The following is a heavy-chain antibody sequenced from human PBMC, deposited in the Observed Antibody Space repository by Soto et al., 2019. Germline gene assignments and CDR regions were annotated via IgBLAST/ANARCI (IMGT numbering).Heavy chain of an antibody. CDR3: ARDPPAYDRSGYYRGYYFDF. CDR1: GGTFSSYA. Sequence: SVKVSCKASGGTFSSYAISWVRQAPGQGLEWMRGIIPIFGTANYAQKCQGRVTITADESTSTPYMELSRLRSEETAVYYCARDPPAYDRSGYYRGYYFDFWGRRALEIGSS. V-gene: IGHV1-69*13. J-gene: IGHJ4*02. D-gene: IGHD3-22*01. CDR2: IIPIFGTA.